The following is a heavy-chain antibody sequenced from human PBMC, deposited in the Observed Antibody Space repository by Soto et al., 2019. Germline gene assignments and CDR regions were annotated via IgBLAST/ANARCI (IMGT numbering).Heavy chain of an antibody. CDR1: GGSINGNS. J-gene: IGHJ6*02. D-gene: IGHD2-2*01. CDR3: ARVNGIPVVLPFQALNDNYYYYYGMDV. Sequence: SVKVTCKDCGGSINGNSMSLVRQAQGQGLEWMGGIIPIFGTANYAQKFQGRVTITADESTSTAYMELSSLRSEDTAVYYCARVNGIPVVLPFQALNDNYYYYYGMDVWGQGTTVTVSS. V-gene: IGHV1-69*13. CDR2: IIPIFGTA.